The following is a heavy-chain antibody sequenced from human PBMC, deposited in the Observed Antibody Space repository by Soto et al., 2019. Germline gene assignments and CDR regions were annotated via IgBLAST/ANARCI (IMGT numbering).Heavy chain of an antibody. J-gene: IGHJ4*02. CDR3: AKDPGGWLPGDY. CDR1: GFTFSSYG. CDR2: ISYDGSNK. V-gene: IGHV3-30*18. D-gene: IGHD3-22*01. Sequence: QVQLVESGGGVVQPGRSLRLSCAASGFTFSSYGMQWVRQAPGKGLEWVAVISYDGSNKYYADSVKGRFTISRDNSKNTLYLQMNSLRAEDTAVYYCAKDPGGWLPGDYWGQGTLVTVSS.